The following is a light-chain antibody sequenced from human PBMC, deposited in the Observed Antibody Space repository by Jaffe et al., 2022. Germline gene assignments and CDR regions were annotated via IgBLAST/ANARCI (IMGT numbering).Light chain of an antibody. V-gene: IGLV1-51*02. CDR2: GNN. Sequence: QSVLTQPPSVSAASGQKVTISCSGSSSNIGNNYVSWYQQLPRTAPKLLIYGNNKRPSGIPDRFSGSKSGTSATLGITGLQTGDEADYYCGTWDNSLSAGVFGGGTKLTVL. CDR3: GTWDNSLSAGV. CDR1: SSNIGNNY. J-gene: IGLJ3*02.